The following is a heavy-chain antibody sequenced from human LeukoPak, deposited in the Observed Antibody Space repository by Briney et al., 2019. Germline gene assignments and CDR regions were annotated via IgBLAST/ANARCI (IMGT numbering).Heavy chain of an antibody. V-gene: IGHV3-30*04. Sequence: GRSLRLSGAASGFTFSSYAMHWVRQAPGKGLEWVAVISYDGSNKYYADSVKGRFTISRDNSKNTLYLQMNSLRAEDTAVYYCARGTVAGQFDYWGQGTLVTVSS. D-gene: IGHD6-19*01. CDR1: GFTFSSYA. CDR2: ISYDGSNK. J-gene: IGHJ4*02. CDR3: ARGTVAGQFDY.